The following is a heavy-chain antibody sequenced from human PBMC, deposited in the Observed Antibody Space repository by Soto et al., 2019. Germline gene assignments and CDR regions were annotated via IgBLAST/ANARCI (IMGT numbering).Heavy chain of an antibody. J-gene: IGHJ4*02. CDR3: AKDPNHYDSSGYYYYY. Sequence: ESGGGVVQPGRSLRLSCAASGITFSYYGMHWVRQAPGKGLEWVAAISYDGSNKYYADSVKGRFTISRDNSKNTLFLQMNSLRAEDTAVYYCAKDPNHYDSSGYYYYYWGQGTLVTVSS. D-gene: IGHD3-22*01. V-gene: IGHV3-30*18. CDR1: GITFSYYG. CDR2: ISYDGSNK.